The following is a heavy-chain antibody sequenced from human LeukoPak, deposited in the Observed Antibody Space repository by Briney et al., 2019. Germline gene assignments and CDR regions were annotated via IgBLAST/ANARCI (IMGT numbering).Heavy chain of an antibody. D-gene: IGHD3-9*01. CDR2: IRSKAYGGTT. Sequence: PGRSLRLSCTASAFTFGDYAMSWVRQAPGKGLEWVGFIRSKAYGGTTEYAASVKGRFTISRDDSKSIAYLQMNSLKTEDTAVYYCTRDPGYDILTGYYGPFDYWGQGTLVTVSS. V-gene: IGHV3-49*04. CDR1: AFTFGDYA. CDR3: TRDPGYDILTGYYGPFDY. J-gene: IGHJ4*02.